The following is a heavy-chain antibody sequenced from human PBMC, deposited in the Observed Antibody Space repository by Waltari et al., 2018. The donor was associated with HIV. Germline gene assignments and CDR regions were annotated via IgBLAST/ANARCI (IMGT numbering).Heavy chain of an antibody. J-gene: IGHJ6*02. V-gene: IGHV1-2*06. D-gene: IGHD4-17*01. CDR1: GYTFTGYH. CDR3: ARVTTVTGDSYFYYGMDV. Sequence: QVQLIQSGAEVREPGASVKVSCKASGYTFTGYHLHWVRQAPGHGLEWMGRSNPNTGGTNYAHKLQARVTMSRDISIGTAYMELTSLRPTDTAVYYCARVTTVTGDSYFYYGMDVWGQGTTVVVSS. CDR2: SNPNTGGT.